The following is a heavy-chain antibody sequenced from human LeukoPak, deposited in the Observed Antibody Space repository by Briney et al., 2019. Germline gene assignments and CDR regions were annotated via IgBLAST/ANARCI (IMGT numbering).Heavy chain of an antibody. J-gene: IGHJ4*02. CDR2: ISSSSSTI. CDR1: GFTFSSYG. V-gene: IGHV3-48*01. Sequence: GGSLRLSCAASGFTFSSYGMNWVRQAPGKGLEWVSYISSSSSTIYYADSVKGRFTISRDNAKNSLYLQMNSLRAEDTAVYYCARDLGRFLEWLSDVDYWGQGTLVTVSS. CDR3: ARDLGRFLEWLSDVDY. D-gene: IGHD3-3*01.